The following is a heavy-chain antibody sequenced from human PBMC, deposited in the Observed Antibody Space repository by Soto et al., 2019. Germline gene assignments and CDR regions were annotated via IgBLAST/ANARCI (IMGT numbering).Heavy chain of an antibody. Sequence: PGGSLRLSCAASGFNFSDSRMNWVRQAPGKGLEWVASISSYNSYTFYADSVKGRFTISRDNAKNSLYLQMNSLRAEDTAVYYCARDRGYDAHDYYYNAMDVWGQGTMVTVSS. CDR3: ARDRGYDAHDYYYNAMDV. D-gene: IGHD2-15*01. CDR2: ISSYNSYT. J-gene: IGHJ6*02. V-gene: IGHV3-21*01. CDR1: GFNFSDSR.